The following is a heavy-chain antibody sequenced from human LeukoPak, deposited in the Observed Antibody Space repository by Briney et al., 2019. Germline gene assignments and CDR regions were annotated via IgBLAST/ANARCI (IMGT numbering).Heavy chain of an antibody. Sequence: GGSLRLCCAASGFTFSDYYMSWIRQAPGKGLEWVSYISSSSYTNYADSVKGRFTISRDNAKNSLYLQMNSLRAEDTAVYYCARAYYGGKPDYWGQGTLVTVSS. CDR2: ISSSSYT. J-gene: IGHJ4*02. CDR1: GFTFSDYY. D-gene: IGHD4-23*01. V-gene: IGHV3-11*05. CDR3: ARAYYGGKPDY.